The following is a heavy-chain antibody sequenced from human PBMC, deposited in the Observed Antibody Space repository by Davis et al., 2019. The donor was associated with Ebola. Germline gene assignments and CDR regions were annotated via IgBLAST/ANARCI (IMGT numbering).Heavy chain of an antibody. J-gene: IGHJ2*01. CDR2: IKQDGSEK. V-gene: IGHV3-7*01. CDR3: ARDLPGGDWYFDL. D-gene: IGHD1-14*01. CDR1: GFTFSSYS. Sequence: GGSLRLSCAASGFTFSSYSMNWVRQAPGKGLEWVANIKQDGSEKYYVDSVKGRFTISRDNAKNSLYLQMTSLRAEDTAVYYCARDLPGGDWYFDLWGRGTLVTVSS.